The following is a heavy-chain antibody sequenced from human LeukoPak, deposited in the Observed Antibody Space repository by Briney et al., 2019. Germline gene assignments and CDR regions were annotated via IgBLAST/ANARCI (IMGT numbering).Heavy chain of an antibody. V-gene: IGHV3-23*01. J-gene: IGHJ4*02. D-gene: IGHD3-22*01. CDR3: AKDLHAFYDSSGYFDY. CDR1: GFTFSSYS. Sequence: GGSLRLSCAASGFTFSSYSMNWVRQAPGKGLEWVSAISGNGGSTYYADSVKGRFTISRDNSKNTLYLQMNSLRAEDTAVYYCAKDLHAFYDSSGYFDYWGQGTLVTVSS. CDR2: ISGNGGST.